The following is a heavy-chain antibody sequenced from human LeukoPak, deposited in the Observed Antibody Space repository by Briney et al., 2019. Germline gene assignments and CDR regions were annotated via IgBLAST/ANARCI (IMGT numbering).Heavy chain of an antibody. Sequence: GGSLRLSCAASGFTFHNYAMHWVRQAPGKGLEWVAVIWFDGSNKYYSDSVKGRFTISRDNSKNTVYLQMNSLRAEDTAVFYCAKEGAYYDVWSGSYKGHGNMDVWGQGTTVTVSS. V-gene: IGHV3-33*06. D-gene: IGHD3-3*01. CDR2: IWFDGSNK. CDR3: AKEGAYYDVWSGSYKGHGNMDV. CDR1: GFTFHNYA. J-gene: IGHJ6*02.